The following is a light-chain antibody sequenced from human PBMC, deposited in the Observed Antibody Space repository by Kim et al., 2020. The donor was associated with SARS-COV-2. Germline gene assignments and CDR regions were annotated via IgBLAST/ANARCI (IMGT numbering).Light chain of an antibody. CDR1: SSSIGNHY. Sequence: QSVLTQPPSMSAASGQKVTISCSGSSSSIGNHYVCWYQQLPGTAPKLLIYDNDKRPSGIPDRFSGSKSGTSATLGISGLQAGDEADYYCGTWDDNLNTGVFGGGTQLTVL. CDR3: GTWDDNLNTGV. V-gene: IGLV1-51*01. J-gene: IGLJ3*02. CDR2: DND.